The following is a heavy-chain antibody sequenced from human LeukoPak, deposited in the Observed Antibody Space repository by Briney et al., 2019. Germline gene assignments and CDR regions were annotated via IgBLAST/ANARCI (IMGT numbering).Heavy chain of an antibody. CDR3: ARDRVGATYYYYYYMDV. CDR1: GFTFSSYG. CDR2: ISGNGGST. J-gene: IGHJ6*03. Sequence: GGSLRLSCAAAGFTFSSYGMSWVRQAPGKGLEWVSVISGNGGSTYYADSVKGRFTISRDNAKNSLYLQMNSLRAEDTAVYYCARDRVGATYYYYYYMDVWGKGTTVTVSS. V-gene: IGHV3-23*01. D-gene: IGHD1-26*01.